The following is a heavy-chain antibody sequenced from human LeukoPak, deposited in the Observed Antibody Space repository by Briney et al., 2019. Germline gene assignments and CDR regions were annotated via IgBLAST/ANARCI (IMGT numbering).Heavy chain of an antibody. Sequence: ASVKVSCKASGYTFTGYYMHWVRQAPGQGLEWMGWINPNSGGTNDAQKFQGRVTMTRDTSISTAYMELSRLRSDDTAVYYCASSSREYQLPAWRVWGQGTLVTVSS. D-gene: IGHD2-2*01. CDR2: INPNSGGT. CDR1: GYTFTGYY. J-gene: IGHJ4*02. V-gene: IGHV1-2*02. CDR3: ASSSREYQLPAWRV.